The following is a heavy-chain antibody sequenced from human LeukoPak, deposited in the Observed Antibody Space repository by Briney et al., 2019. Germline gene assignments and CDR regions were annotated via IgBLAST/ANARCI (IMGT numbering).Heavy chain of an antibody. Sequence: GGSLRLSCAASGFTFSSYWMSWVRQAPGKGLEWVANIKQDGSEKYYVDSVKGRFTISRDNAKNSLYLQMNSLRAEDTAVYYCAREVRAYYYDSSGYPYFDYWGQGTLVTVSS. CDR3: AREVRAYYYDSSGYPYFDY. D-gene: IGHD3-22*01. J-gene: IGHJ4*02. V-gene: IGHV3-7*01. CDR2: IKQDGSEK. CDR1: GFTFSSYW.